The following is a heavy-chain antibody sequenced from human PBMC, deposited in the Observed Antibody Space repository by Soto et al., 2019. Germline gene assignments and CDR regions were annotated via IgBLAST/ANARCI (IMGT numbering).Heavy chain of an antibody. CDR2: ISAYNGNT. CDR3: ARGGTPIDS. V-gene: IGHV1-18*01. Sequence: QVQLVQSGAEVKKPGASVKVSCKASGYTFTNFGISWVRQAPGQGLEWMGWISAYNGNTNYAQNFQGRVTMTTDTSPSTASMELRSLRSDDTAMYYCARGGTPIDSWGQGTLVTVSS. D-gene: IGHD3-16*01. CDR1: GYTFTNFG. J-gene: IGHJ4*02.